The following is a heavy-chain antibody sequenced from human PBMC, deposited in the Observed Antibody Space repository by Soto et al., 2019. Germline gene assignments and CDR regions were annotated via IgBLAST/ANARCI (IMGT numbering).Heavy chain of an antibody. CDR2: IWADGSQR. Sequence: QVRLVESGGDVVQPGWSLRLSCEVSGLDFSTFGMHWVRQAPGKGMEWVAVIWADGSQRYYVDSVKGRFTVSRDNPKSTLSLQMTSLRVEDTAKYFCVSSHDMPIWGQGTLVTVSS. CDR1: GLDFSTFG. V-gene: IGHV3-33*03. D-gene: IGHD1-1*01. J-gene: IGHJ1*01. CDR3: VSSHDMPI.